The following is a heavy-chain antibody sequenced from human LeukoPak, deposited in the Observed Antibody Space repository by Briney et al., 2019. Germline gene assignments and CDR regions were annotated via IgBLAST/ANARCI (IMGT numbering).Heavy chain of an antibody. D-gene: IGHD3-3*01. CDR3: ARSYYDFWRFDL. CDR1: GGTFSSYG. V-gene: IGHV1-69*13. CDR2: FIPTFRTS. Sequence: ASVKASCKASGGTFSSYGITWLRQAPGQGLEWMGWFIPTFRTSNYAQKFQDRLTITADESASIAYMELSSLRFEDTAVYYCARSYYDFWRFDLWGQGTLVTVSS. J-gene: IGHJ5*02.